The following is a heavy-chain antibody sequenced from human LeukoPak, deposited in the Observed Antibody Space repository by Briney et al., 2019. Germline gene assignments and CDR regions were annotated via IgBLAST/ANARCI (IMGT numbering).Heavy chain of an antibody. V-gene: IGHV3-7*01. CDR1: GFTFSSYW. J-gene: IGHJ5*02. Sequence: GGSLRLSCAASGFTFSSYWMSWVRQAPGKGLEWVANIKQDGSEKYYVDSVKGRFTISRDNAKNSLYLQMNSLRAEDTAVYYCARERRRGYCSGGSCYSPPKNWFDPWGQGTLVTVSS. CDR3: ARERRRGYCSGGSCYSPPKNWFDP. CDR2: IKQDGSEK. D-gene: IGHD2-15*01.